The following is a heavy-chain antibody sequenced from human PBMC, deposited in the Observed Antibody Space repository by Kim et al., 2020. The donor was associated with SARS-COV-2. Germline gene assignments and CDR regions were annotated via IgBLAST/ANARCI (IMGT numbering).Heavy chain of an antibody. V-gene: IGHV3-30*18. CDR2: ISSDGNSK. J-gene: IGHJ4*02. CDR1: GFSLTTYG. CDR3: AKGGIVERWYYLYD. D-gene: IGHD3-22*01. Sequence: GRSLRLSFAASGFSLTTYGMHWVRQAPGKGLEWVAVISSDGNSKYYADSVKGRFTISRDIPKNTLSLQMNSLRVEDTAVYYCAKGGIVERWYYLYDWGQGTLVTVSS.